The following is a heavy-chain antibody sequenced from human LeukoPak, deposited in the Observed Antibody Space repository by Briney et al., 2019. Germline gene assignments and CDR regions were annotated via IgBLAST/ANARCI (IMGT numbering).Heavy chain of an antibody. CDR3: GKTTTGYSSGRYPGWPVDY. Sequence: GGSLRLSCAASGFTFNSYAMYWVRQAPGKGLEWVSGIFGSGGSAHYADSVKGRSTISRDNSKNTVYLRMDSLRVEDTAVYYCGKTTTGYSSGRYPGWPVDYWGQGTLVTVSS. CDR1: GFTFNSYA. V-gene: IGHV3-23*01. D-gene: IGHD6-19*01. J-gene: IGHJ4*02. CDR2: IFGSGGSA.